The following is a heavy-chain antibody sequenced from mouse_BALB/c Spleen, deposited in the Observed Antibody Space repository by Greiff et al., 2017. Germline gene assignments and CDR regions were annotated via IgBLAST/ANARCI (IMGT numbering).Heavy chain of an antibody. D-gene: IGHD1-1*01. CDR1: GYAFTNYL. Sequence: QVQLQQSGAELVRPGTSVKVSCKASGYAFTNYLIEWVKQRPGQGLEWIGVINPGSGGTNYNEKFKGKATLTADKSSSTAYMQLISLTSEDSAVYFCARGATVVATDYWGQGTTLTVSS. CDR2: INPGSGGT. CDR3: ARGATVVATDY. J-gene: IGHJ2*01. V-gene: IGHV1-54*01.